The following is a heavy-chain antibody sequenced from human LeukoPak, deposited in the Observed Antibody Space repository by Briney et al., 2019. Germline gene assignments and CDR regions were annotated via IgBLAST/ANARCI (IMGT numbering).Heavy chain of an antibody. J-gene: IGHJ4*02. CDR3: ARVKRGDGYNYYFDY. D-gene: IGHD5-24*01. CDR2: ISAYNGNT. Sequence: GASVKVSCKASGYTFTSYGISWVRQAPGQGLEWMGWISAYNGNTNYAQKLQGRVTMTTDTSTSTAYMELRSLRSDDTAVYYCARVKRGDGYNYYFDYWGQGTLVTVPS. CDR1: GYTFTSYG. V-gene: IGHV1-18*01.